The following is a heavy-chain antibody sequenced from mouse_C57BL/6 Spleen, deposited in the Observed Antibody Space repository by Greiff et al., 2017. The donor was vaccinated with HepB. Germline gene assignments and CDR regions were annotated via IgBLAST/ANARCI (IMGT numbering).Heavy chain of an antibody. CDR3: ATLDGSWFAY. CDR1: GYTFTDYY. J-gene: IGHJ3*01. V-gene: IGHV1-26*01. CDR2: INPNNGGT. Sequence: VQLQQSGPELVKPGASVKISCKASGYTFTDYYMNWVKQSHGKSLEWIGDINPNNGGTSYNQKFKGKATLTVDKSSSTAYMELRSLTSEDSAVYYCATLDGSWFAYWGQGTLVTVSA. D-gene: IGHD2-3*01.